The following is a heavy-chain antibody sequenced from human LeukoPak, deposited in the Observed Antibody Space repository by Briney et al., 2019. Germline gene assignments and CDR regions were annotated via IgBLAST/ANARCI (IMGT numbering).Heavy chain of an antibody. D-gene: IGHD3-10*01. CDR1: GGSFSGYY. Sequence: PSETLSLTCAVYGGSFSGYYWSWIRQPPGKGLEWIGEIYHSGSTNYNPSLKSRVTISVDKSKTQFSLKLNSVTAADTAVYYCAKSNGYGLVDIWGQGTMVTVSS. CDR2: IYHSGST. J-gene: IGHJ3*02. V-gene: IGHV4-34*01. CDR3: AKSNGYGLVDI.